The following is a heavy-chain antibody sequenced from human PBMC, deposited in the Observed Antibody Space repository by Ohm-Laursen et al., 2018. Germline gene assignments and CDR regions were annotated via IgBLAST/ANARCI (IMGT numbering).Heavy chain of an antibody. CDR3: AKFSLGNRYDAFDV. Sequence: SETLSLTCTVSGGSMSAHYWSWIRQPAGKGLEWIGRMFASGSTSYSPSFESRVTMSIDTSKKLLSLMLTSVTAADTAVYYCAKFSLGNRYDAFDVWGQGTMVTVS. CDR2: MFASGST. CDR1: GGSMSAHY. D-gene: IGHD3-10*01. V-gene: IGHV4-4*07. J-gene: IGHJ3*01.